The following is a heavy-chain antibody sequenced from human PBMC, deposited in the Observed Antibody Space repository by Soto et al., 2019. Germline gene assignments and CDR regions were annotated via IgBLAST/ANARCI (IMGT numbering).Heavy chain of an antibody. V-gene: IGHV1-18*01. D-gene: IGHD2-2*01. CDR1: GYTFTSNG. CDR2: ISAYNGNT. J-gene: IGHJ3*02. CDR3: ARIPYCSSTSCYADPFHI. Sequence: GASVKGSRKASGYTFTSNGISRGRKAPGQGLEWMGWISAYNGNTNYAQKLQGRVTMTTDTSTSTAYMELRSLRSDDTAVYYCARIPYCSSTSCYADPFHIWGRGAMVTVAS.